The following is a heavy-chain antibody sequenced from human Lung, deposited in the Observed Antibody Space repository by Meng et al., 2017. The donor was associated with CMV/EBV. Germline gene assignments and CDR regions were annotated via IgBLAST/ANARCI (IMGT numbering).Heavy chain of an antibody. V-gene: IGHV3-30*02. Sequence: GGSLRLSCAASGFTFSSYAMHWVRQAPGKGLEWVANIRFDGTNKYHADSVKGRFTISRDNAKNTLYLQMNSLRAEDTAVYYCAKRSDSSGTYAMDIWGQGTTVTVSS. J-gene: IGHJ6*02. D-gene: IGHD3-22*01. CDR2: IRFDGTNK. CDR3: AKRSDSSGTYAMDI. CDR1: GFTFSSYA.